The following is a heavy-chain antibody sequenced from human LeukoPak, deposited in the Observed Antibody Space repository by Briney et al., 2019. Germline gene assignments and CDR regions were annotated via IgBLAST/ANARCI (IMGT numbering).Heavy chain of an antibody. CDR2: IYHSGST. V-gene: IGHV4-30-2*01. J-gene: IGHJ4*02. Sequence: SETLSLTCAVSGGSISSGGYSWSWIRQPPGKGLEWIGYIYHSGSTYYNPSLKSRVTISVDRSKNQFSLKLSSVTAADTAVYYCARGIRSWLFDYWGQGTLVTVSS. CDR3: ARGIRSWLFDY. CDR1: GGSISSGGYS. D-gene: IGHD6-13*01.